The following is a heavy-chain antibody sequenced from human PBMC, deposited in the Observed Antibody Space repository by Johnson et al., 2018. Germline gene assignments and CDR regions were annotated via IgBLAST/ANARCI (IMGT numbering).Heavy chain of an antibody. V-gene: IGHV1-69*01. J-gene: IGHJ6*03. Sequence: QVQLVQSGAEVKKPGSSVKVSCKASGGTFSSYAISWVRQAPGQGLEWMGGIIPIFGTANYAQKFQGRVTITADESTGTAYMGLSSLRSEDTAVYYCARDHSGWYTYYYYYMDVWGQGTTVTVSS. CDR1: GGTFSSYA. CDR2: IIPIFGTA. CDR3: ARDHSGWYTYYYYYMDV. D-gene: IGHD6-19*01.